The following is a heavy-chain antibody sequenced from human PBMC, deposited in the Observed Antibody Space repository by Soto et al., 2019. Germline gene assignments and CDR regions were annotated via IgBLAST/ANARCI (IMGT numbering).Heavy chain of an antibody. CDR1: GGSISSGGYY. CDR2: IYYSGST. CDR3: AGYCSSTSCYTGTDY. D-gene: IGHD2-2*02. V-gene: IGHV4-31*03. J-gene: IGHJ4*02. Sequence: QVQLQESGPGLVKPSQTLSLTCTVSGGSISSGGYYWSWIRQHPGKGLEWIGYIYYSGSTYYNPSLNSRVTISVDTSKNPFSLKTSSVTAADTAVYYCAGYCSSTSCYTGTDYWGQGTLVTVSS.